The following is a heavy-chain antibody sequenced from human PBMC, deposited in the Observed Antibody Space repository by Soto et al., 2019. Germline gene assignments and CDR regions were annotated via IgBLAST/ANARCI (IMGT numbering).Heavy chain of an antibody. J-gene: IGHJ6*02. CDR3: ARERGGYCSSTSCYAYGMDV. Sequence: LSETLSLTCTVSGCSISSYYWSWIRQPPGKGLEWIGYIYYSGSTNYNPSLKSRVTISVDTSKNQFSLKLSSVTAADTAVYYCARERGGYCSSTSCYAYGMDVWGQGTTVTVSS. D-gene: IGHD2-2*01. CDR2: IYYSGST. CDR1: GCSISSYY. V-gene: IGHV4-59*01.